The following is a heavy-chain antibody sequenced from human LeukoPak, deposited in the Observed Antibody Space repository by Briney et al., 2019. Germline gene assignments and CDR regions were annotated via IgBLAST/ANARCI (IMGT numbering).Heavy chain of an antibody. CDR1: GDSISGSSAYY. Sequence: SETLSLTCTLSGDSISGSSAYYWDWIRQPPGKGLEWIGSVYYRGNTYYNPSLRSRVTMSMDASKNQFSMKLNSVTAADTAIYYCARASFQYDSWFDPWGKGTTVTVSS. J-gene: IGHJ6*04. CDR2: VYYRGNT. D-gene: IGHD6-13*01. V-gene: IGHV4-39*07. CDR3: ARASFQYDSWFDP.